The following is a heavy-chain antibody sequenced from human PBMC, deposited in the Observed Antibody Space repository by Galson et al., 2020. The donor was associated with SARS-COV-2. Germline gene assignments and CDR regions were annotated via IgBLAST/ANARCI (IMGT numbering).Heavy chain of an antibody. V-gene: IGHV3-23*01. J-gene: IGHJ6*02. D-gene: IGHD3-3*02. CDR3: TRGAPSILRDNGMDV. CDR2: VRSGGDDI. CDR1: GFTFSSHS. Sequence: GESLKISCAASGFTFSSHSMAWVRQAPGKGPEWVAAVRSGGDDIYYAASVKGRFAISRDNSKNTLYLQMNGLRGEDTAIYYCTRGAPSILRDNGMDVWGQGTTVTVSS.